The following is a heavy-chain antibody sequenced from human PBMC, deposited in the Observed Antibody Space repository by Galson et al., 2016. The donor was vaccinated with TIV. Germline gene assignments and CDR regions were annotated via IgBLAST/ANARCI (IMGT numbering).Heavy chain of an antibody. CDR1: GFPFSSYT. CDR3: ARDGHDFWSGGANTLDY. J-gene: IGHJ4*02. CDR2: KSYDGGNE. Sequence: SLILSCAASGFPFSSYTMHWVRQAPGKGLEWVAIKSYDGGNEYYADSVKGRFTISRDNSKNTLSLQMDSLRIEDTAVYYCARDGHDFWSGGANTLDYWGQGTLVTVSS. D-gene: IGHD3-3*01. V-gene: IGHV3-30*04.